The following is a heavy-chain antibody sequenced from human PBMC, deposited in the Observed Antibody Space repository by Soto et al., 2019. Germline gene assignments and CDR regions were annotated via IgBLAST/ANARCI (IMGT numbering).Heavy chain of an antibody. CDR1: GFTFSRYG. CDR2: ISFDGSNR. Sequence: QVQLVESGGGVVQPGKSLRLSCAASGFTFSRYGMHWVRQAPGKGLEWVAVISFDGSNRYYADSVKGRFTISRDNSKNPLNLQMNSLRAEDTALYYCAKDAQDAWVATIRGDAFDMWGRGTMVTVSS. V-gene: IGHV3-30*18. D-gene: IGHD5-12*01. CDR3: AKDAQDAWVATIRGDAFDM. J-gene: IGHJ3*02.